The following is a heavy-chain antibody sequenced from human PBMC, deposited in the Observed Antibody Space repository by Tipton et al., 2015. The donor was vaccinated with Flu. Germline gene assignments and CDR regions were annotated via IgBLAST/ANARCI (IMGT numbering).Heavy chain of an antibody. Sequence: TLSLTCTVSGGSLSSYYWSWIRQPAGKGLEWIGRIYSSGSTTYNLTLKSRVTMSVDTSKSQFSLKLRSVTAADTAVYYCARGSGSGTYVVFDYWGRGTLVTVSS. V-gene: IGHV4-4*07. J-gene: IGHJ4*02. D-gene: IGHD3-10*01. CDR2: IYSSGST. CDR1: GGSLSSYY. CDR3: ARGSGSGTYVVFDY.